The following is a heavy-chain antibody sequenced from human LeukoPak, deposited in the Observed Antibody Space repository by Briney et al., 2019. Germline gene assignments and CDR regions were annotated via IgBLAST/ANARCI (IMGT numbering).Heavy chain of an antibody. CDR1: GDSIIGYY. J-gene: IGHJ5*02. CDR2: IYYTGNT. V-gene: IGHV4-59*08. Sequence: SETLSLTCSVSGDSIIGYYWGWIRQPPGKGLEWIGNIYYTGNTNYNPSLKSRVTISVDTSKNQFSLKLSSVTAADTAVYYCARQGSYSSSWYLYWFDPWGQGTLVTVSS. D-gene: IGHD6-13*01. CDR3: ARQGSYSSSWYLYWFDP.